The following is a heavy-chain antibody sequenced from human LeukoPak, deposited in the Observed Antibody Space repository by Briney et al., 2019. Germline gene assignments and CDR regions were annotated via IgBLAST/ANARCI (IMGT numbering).Heavy chain of an antibody. Sequence: PSETLSLTCTVSGGSISSYYWSWLRQPPGKGLEYIGYTHYSGSTNYNPSLKSRVTISLDTSGNQFSLKLSSVTAAYTAGYYCASGYCGGACQLGGVDMWGQGTMVTVSS. CDR1: GGSISSYY. CDR3: ASGYCGGACQLGGVDM. CDR2: THYSGST. D-gene: IGHD2-21*02. J-gene: IGHJ3*02. V-gene: IGHV4-59*01.